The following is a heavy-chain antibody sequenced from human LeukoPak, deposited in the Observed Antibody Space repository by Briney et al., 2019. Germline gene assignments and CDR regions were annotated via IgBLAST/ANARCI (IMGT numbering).Heavy chain of an antibody. CDR2: IGTAGDT. D-gene: IGHD4-17*01. Sequence: GGSLRLSCAASGFTFSSYDMHWVRQATGKGLEWVSAIGTAGDTYYADSVKGRFTISRDNSKNTLYLQMNSLRAEDTAVYYCAKLYGDYVRNAFDIWGQGTMVTVSS. V-gene: IGHV3-13*01. J-gene: IGHJ3*02. CDR1: GFTFSSYD. CDR3: AKLYGDYVRNAFDI.